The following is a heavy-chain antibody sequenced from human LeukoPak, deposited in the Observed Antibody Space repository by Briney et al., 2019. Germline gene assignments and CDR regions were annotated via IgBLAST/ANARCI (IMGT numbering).Heavy chain of an antibody. CDR2: IIPSGGRT. Sequence: ASVKVSCKASGYTFSSYYMHWVRQAPGQGLEWMGIIIPSGGRTSYAQKFQGRVTMTRDTSTSTVYMELSSLRSEDTAVYYCARSGDTALAPVDYWGQGTLVTVSS. D-gene: IGHD5-18*01. V-gene: IGHV1-46*01. J-gene: IGHJ4*02. CDR1: GYTFSSYY. CDR3: ARSGDTALAPVDY.